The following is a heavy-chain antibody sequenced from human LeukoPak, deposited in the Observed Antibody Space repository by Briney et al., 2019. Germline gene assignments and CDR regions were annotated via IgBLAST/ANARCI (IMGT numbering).Heavy chain of an antibody. CDR2: INPNSGGT. CDR3: ASSITIFGVADDY. V-gene: IGHV1-2*02. D-gene: IGHD3-3*01. Sequence: ASVKVSCKASGYTFTSYYMHWVRQAPGQGLEWMGWINPNSGGTNYAQKFQGRVTMTRDTSISTAYMELSRLRSDDTAVYYCASSITIFGVADDYWGQGTLVTVSS. J-gene: IGHJ4*02. CDR1: GYTFTSYY.